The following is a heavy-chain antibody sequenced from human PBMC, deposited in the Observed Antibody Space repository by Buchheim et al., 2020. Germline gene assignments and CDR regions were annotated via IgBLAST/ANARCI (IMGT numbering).Heavy chain of an antibody. CDR1: GFTFSSYA. J-gene: IGHJ3*02. CDR3: ARSADDCTNGVCYTPNGFDI. D-gene: IGHD2-8*01. CDR2: ISYDGSNK. V-gene: IGHV3-30-3*01. Sequence: QVQLVESGGGVVQPGRSLRLSCAASGFTFSSYAMHWVRQAPGKGLEWVAVISYDGSNKYYADSVKGRFTISRDNSKNTLYLQMNSLRAEDTAVYYCARSADDCTNGVCYTPNGFDIWGQGT.